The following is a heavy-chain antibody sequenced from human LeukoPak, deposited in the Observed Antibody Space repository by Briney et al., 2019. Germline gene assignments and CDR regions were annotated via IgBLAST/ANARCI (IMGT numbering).Heavy chain of an antibody. Sequence: ASVKVSCKASGYTFTSYGISWVRQAPGQGLEWMGWISAYNGNTNYAQKLQGRVTMTTDTSTSTAYMELRSLRSDDTAVYYCARGLSVLLWFGELIDNAFDIWGQGTMVTVSS. D-gene: IGHD3-10*01. CDR2: ISAYNGNT. CDR1: GYTFTSYG. V-gene: IGHV1-18*01. CDR3: ARGLSVLLWFGELIDNAFDI. J-gene: IGHJ3*02.